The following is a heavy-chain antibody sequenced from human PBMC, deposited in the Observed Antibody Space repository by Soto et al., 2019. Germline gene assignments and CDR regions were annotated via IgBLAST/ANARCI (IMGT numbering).Heavy chain of an antibody. CDR1: GFTFSSYA. V-gene: IGHV3-30-3*01. CDR3: ASEYYYGSGSYQGFDY. Sequence: GGSLRLSCAASGFTFSSYAMHWVRQAPVNGLEFVAVISYYLSNKYYADSVKGRFTISRYNSKNTLYLQMNSLRADDTALYYCASEYYYGSGSYQGFDYWGQGTMVTVSS. J-gene: IGHJ4*02. D-gene: IGHD3-10*01. CDR2: ISYYLSNK.